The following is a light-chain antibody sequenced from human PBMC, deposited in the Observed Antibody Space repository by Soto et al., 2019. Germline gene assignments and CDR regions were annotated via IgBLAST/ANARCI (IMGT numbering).Light chain of an antibody. CDR2: KAS. CDR1: QSISSW. J-gene: IGKJ1*01. V-gene: IGKV1-5*03. Sequence: DIQMTQSPSTLSANVGGTVIITCRASQSISSWLAWYQHRPGMAPKLLIYKASTLQSGVPSRFSGTGYGTEFTLTISRLQPDDSATYYCQQYDVLSTFGQRSKV. CDR3: QQYDVLST.